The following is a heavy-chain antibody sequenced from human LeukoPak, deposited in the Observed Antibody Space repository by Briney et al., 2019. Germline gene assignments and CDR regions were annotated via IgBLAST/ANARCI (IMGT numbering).Heavy chain of an antibody. D-gene: IGHD1-7*01. CDR2: FDPEDGET. J-gene: IGHJ4*02. CDR1: GYTLTELS. V-gene: IGHV1-24*01. Sequence: ASVKVSCKVSGYTLTELSMHWVRQAPGKGLEWMGGFDPEDGETIYAQKFQGRVTVTEDTSTDTAYMELSSLRSEDTAVYYCATAPVNWNYYFDYWGQGTLVTVSS. CDR3: ATAPVNWNYYFDY.